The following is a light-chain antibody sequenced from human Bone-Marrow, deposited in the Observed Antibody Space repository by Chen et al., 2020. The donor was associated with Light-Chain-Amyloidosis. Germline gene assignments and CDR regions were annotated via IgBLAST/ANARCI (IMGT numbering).Light chain of an antibody. J-gene: IGLJ3*02. Sequence: QSVLTQPASVSGSPGQSITISCTGTSSDVGGYNYVSWYQQHPGKAPQLMIYDVSYRPAGVSSRFSGSKSGNTASLSISGLQTDDEADYYCSSYTDTSALAVFGGGTKLTVL. V-gene: IGLV2-14*01. CDR2: DVS. CDR1: SSDVGGYNY. CDR3: SSYTDTSALAV.